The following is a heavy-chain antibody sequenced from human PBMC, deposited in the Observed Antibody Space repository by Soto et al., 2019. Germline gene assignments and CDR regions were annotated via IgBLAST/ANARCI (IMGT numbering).Heavy chain of an antibody. V-gene: IGHV1-18*01. D-gene: IGHD6-19*01. CDR1: GYTFTSYG. J-gene: IGHJ5*02. Sequence: QVQLVQSGAEVKKPGASVKVSCKASGYTFTSYGISRVRQAPGQGLEWMGWISAYNGNTNYAQKLQGRVTMTTDTSTSTAYMELRSLRSDDTAVYYCARDEAGSSGWYRRPKNWFDPWGQGTLVTVSS. CDR3: ARDEAGSSGWYRRPKNWFDP. CDR2: ISAYNGNT.